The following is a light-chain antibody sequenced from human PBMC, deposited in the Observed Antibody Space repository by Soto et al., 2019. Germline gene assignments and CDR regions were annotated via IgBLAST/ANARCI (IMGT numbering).Light chain of an antibody. V-gene: IGKV3-15*01. CDR1: QSVSRN. Sequence: EIVMTQSPATLSASPGERATISCRASQSVSRNLAWYQQKPGQAPMLLIYGASTRATGIPARFSGSGSGTELTLTISSLQSEDFAVYYCQQYNNWPRDTFGQGTKLEIK. CDR2: GAS. J-gene: IGKJ2*01. CDR3: QQYNNWPRDT.